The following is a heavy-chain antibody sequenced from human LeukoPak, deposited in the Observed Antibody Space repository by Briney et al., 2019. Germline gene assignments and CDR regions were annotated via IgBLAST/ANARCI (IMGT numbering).Heavy chain of an antibody. CDR3: GRGAPLTVGASRAFDI. J-gene: IGHJ3*02. CDR2: IYYSGST. D-gene: IGHD1-26*01. V-gene: IGHV4-59*01. CDR1: GGSISSYY. Sequence: PSETLSLTCTVSGGSISSYYWSWLRQPPGKGLEWIGYIYYSGSTNYNPSLKSRVTISVDTSKNQFSLKLSSVTAADTAVYYCGRGAPLTVGASRAFDIWGQGTMVTASS.